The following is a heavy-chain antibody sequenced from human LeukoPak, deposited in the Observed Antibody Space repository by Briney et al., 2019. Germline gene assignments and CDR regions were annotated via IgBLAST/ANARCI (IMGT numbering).Heavy chain of an antibody. V-gene: IGHV3-23*01. CDR1: GFTFGRYA. Sequence: GGSLRLSCAAAGFTFGRYAMSWVRQAAGEVMEWVGAISGGGGSTYYADSVKGRFTISRDTSKNTLSLQMHSLRAEDTAVYYCAKDRKVRGVIIRVYFDYWGQGTLVTVSS. CDR3: AKDRKVRGVIIRVYFDY. CDR2: ISGGGGST. J-gene: IGHJ4*02. D-gene: IGHD3-10*01.